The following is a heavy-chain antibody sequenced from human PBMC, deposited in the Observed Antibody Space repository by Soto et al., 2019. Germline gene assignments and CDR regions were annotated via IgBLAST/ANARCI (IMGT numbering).Heavy chain of an antibody. V-gene: IGHV1-3*01. J-gene: IGHJ4*02. CDR2: INAGNGNT. CDR3: ARDPWDSSGWYYDYFDY. CDR1: GYTFTSYA. Sequence: ASVKVSCKASGYTFTSYAMHWVRQAPGQRLEWMGWINAGNGNTKYSQKFQGRVTITRDTSASTVYMELSSLRSEDTAVYYCARDPWDSSGWYYDYFDYWGQGTLVTVSS. D-gene: IGHD6-19*01.